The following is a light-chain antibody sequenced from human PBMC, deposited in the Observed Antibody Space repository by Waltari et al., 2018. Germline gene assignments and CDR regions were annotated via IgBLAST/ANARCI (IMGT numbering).Light chain of an antibody. V-gene: IGKV3-20*01. CDR3: QQYGSSPMYT. Sequence: EIVLTQSPGTLSLSPGERATLSCRASQSVSSSYLAWYQQKPGQAPRLLIYGASSRAPGIPERFSGSGFGTDFTLTISRLGPEDFAVYYCQQYGSSPMYTFGQGTKLEIK. CDR1: QSVSSSY. J-gene: IGKJ2*01. CDR2: GAS.